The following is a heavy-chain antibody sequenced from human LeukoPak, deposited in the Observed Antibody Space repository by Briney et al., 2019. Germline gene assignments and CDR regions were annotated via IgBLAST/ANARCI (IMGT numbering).Heavy chain of an antibody. CDR2: IIPIFGTA. Sequence: SVKVSCKASGGTFSRYAISWVRQAPGQGLEWMGGIIPIFGTANYAQKFQGRVTITTDESTSTAYMELSSLRSEDTAVYYCARGLRPVEQWLVPDVHYYYYYMDVWGKGTTVTVSS. D-gene: IGHD6-19*01. V-gene: IGHV1-69*05. CDR1: GGTFSRYA. CDR3: ARGLRPVEQWLVPDVHYYYYYMDV. J-gene: IGHJ6*03.